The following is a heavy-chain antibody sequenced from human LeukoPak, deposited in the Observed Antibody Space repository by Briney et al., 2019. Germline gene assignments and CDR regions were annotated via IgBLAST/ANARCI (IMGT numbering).Heavy chain of an antibody. Sequence: SETLSLTCTVSGYSISSGYYWGWIRQPPGKGLEWIGSIYHSGSTYYNPSLKSRVTISVDTSKNQFSLKLSSVTAADTAVYYCARAHDYYYYMDVWGKGTTVTVSS. CDR2: IYHSGST. J-gene: IGHJ6*03. CDR3: ARAHDYYYYMDV. CDR1: GYSISSGYY. V-gene: IGHV4-38-2*02.